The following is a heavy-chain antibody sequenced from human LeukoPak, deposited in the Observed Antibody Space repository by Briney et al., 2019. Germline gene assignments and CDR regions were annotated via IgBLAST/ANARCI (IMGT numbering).Heavy chain of an antibody. D-gene: IGHD2-2*01. V-gene: IGHV3-23*01. Sequence: PGGSLRPSCAASGFTFSSYAMSWVRQAPGKGLEWVSAISGSGGSTYYADSVKGRFTISRDNSKNTLYLQMNSLRAEDTAVYYCARGDIVVVPAPLDYWGQGTLVTVSS. J-gene: IGHJ4*02. CDR1: GFTFSSYA. CDR2: ISGSGGST. CDR3: ARGDIVVVPAPLDY.